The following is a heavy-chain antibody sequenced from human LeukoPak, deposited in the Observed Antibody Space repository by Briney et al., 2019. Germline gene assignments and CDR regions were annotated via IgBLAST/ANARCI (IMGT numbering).Heavy chain of an antibody. V-gene: IGHV3-23*01. D-gene: IGHD6-13*01. Sequence: GGSLRLSCAASGFTFSSYAMSWVRQAPGKGLEWVSAISGSGGSTYYADSVKGRFTISRDNSKNTLYLQMNSLRAEDTAVYYCAKPQYSSSWYGLYFDYWGQGTLVTVSS. CDR2: ISGSGGST. CDR1: GFTFSSYA. CDR3: AKPQYSSSWYGLYFDY. J-gene: IGHJ4*02.